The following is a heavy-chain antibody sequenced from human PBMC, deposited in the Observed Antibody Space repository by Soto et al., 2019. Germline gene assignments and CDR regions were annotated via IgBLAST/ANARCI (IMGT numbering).Heavy chain of an antibody. CDR3: ARRVVVPAERIFDY. J-gene: IGHJ4*02. CDR2: IYYSGST. V-gene: IGHV4-39*01. D-gene: IGHD2-2*01. Sequence: SETLSLTCTVSGGSISSSSYYWGWIRQPPGKGLEWIGSIYYSGSTYYNPSLKSRVTISVDTSKNQFSLKLSSVTAADTAVYYCARRVVVPAERIFDYWGQGTLVTVSS. CDR1: GGSISSSSYY.